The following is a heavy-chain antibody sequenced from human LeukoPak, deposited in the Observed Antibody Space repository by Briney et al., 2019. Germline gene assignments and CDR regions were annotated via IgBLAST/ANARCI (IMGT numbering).Heavy chain of an antibody. Sequence: GASVKVSCKAFGYTFTCYWMHWVRQAPGQGPEWMGVISPSGGSTIYAQKFKGRVTMTTDTSTSTAYMELRSLRSDDTAVYYCARDHLDLLMVYAWFDPWGQGTLVTVSS. J-gene: IGHJ5*02. D-gene: IGHD2-8*01. CDR3: ARDHLDLLMVYAWFDP. CDR2: ISPSGGST. CDR1: GYTFTCYW. V-gene: IGHV1-46*01.